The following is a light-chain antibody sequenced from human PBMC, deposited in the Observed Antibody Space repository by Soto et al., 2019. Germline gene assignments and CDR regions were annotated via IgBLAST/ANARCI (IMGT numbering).Light chain of an antibody. V-gene: IGKV1-39*01. Sequence: DIQMTQSPSSLSASVGDTVTITCRASQISSTYLKWYQQKPGKAPKVLIYAASSLQPGVPSRFSGSRSGTDFTLTIISLQPEDSATYYCQQTFSLPWAFGQGTTVAIK. CDR1: QISSTY. CDR2: AAS. J-gene: IGKJ1*01. CDR3: QQTFSLPWA.